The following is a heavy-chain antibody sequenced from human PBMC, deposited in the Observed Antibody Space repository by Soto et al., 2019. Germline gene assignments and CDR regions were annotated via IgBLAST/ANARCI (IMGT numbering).Heavy chain of an antibody. CDR3: ARDPPGPVVPAGQGGDFDY. Sequence: GGSLRLSCAASGFTFSSYSMNWVRQAPGKGLEWVSYISSSSSTIYYADSVKGRFTISRDNAKNPLYLQMNSLRAEDTAVYYCARDPPGPVVPAGQGGDFDYWGQGTLVTVSS. D-gene: IGHD2-2*01. CDR1: GFTFSSYS. CDR2: ISSSSSTI. J-gene: IGHJ4*02. V-gene: IGHV3-48*01.